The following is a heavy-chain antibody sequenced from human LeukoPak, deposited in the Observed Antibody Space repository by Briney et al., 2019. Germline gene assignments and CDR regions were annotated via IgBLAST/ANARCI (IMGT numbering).Heavy chain of an antibody. CDR2: ISGSGGST. J-gene: IGHJ4*02. CDR3: AKDLFASGYYNPQDY. Sequence: GGSLRLSCAASGFTFSSYAMSWVRQAPGKGLEWVSAISGSGGSTYYADSVKGRFTISRDNSKNTLYLQMNSLRAEDTAVYYCAKDLFASGYYNPQDYWGQGALVTASS. CDR1: GFTFSSYA. V-gene: IGHV3-23*01. D-gene: IGHD3-3*01.